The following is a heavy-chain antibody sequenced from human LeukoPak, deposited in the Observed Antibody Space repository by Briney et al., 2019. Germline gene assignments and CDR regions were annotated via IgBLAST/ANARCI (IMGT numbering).Heavy chain of an antibody. V-gene: IGHV3-30*18. CDR3: AKAIYSGSYYGLYFQH. CDR2: ISYDGSNK. D-gene: IGHD1-26*01. Sequence: GGSLGLSCAASGFTFSSYGMHWVRQAPGKGLEWVAVISYDGSNKYYADSVKGRFTISRDNSKNTLYLQMNSLRAEDTAVYYCAKAIYSGSYYGLYFQHWGQGTLVTVSS. J-gene: IGHJ1*01. CDR1: GFTFSSYG.